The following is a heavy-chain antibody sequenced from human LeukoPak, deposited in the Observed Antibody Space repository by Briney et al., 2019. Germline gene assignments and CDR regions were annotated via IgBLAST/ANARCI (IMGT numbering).Heavy chain of an antibody. D-gene: IGHD3-3*01. J-gene: IGHJ6*03. Sequence: PSETLSLTCTVSGGSISSHYWSWIRQPPGKGLEWIGHIYYSGSTNYNPSLKSRVTISVDTSKNQFSLKLSSVTAADTAVYYCARGGSYYDFWSGPNYYYYYMDVWGKGTTVTVSS. CDR3: ARGGSYYDFWSGPNYYYYYMDV. V-gene: IGHV4-59*11. CDR1: GGSISSHY. CDR2: IYYSGST.